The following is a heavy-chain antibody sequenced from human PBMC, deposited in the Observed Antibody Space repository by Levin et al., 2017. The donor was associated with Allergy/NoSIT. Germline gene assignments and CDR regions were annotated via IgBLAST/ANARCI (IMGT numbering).Heavy chain of an antibody. CDR3: ARVGVHSNYGVHFDY. Sequence: SQTLSLTCTVSGGSISSGGYYWSWIRQHPGKGLEWIGYIYYSGSTYYNPSLKSRVTISVDTSKNQFSLKLSSVTAADTAVYYCARVGVHSNYGVHFDYWGQGTLVTVSS. D-gene: IGHD4-11*01. CDR2: IYYSGST. V-gene: IGHV4-31*03. CDR1: GGSISSGGYY. J-gene: IGHJ4*02.